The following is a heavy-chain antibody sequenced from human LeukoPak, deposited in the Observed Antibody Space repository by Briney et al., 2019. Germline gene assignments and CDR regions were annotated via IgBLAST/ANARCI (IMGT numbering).Heavy chain of an antibody. V-gene: IGHV4-4*07. Sequence: SETLSLTCTVSGGSISSYYWSWIRQPAGKGLEWIGRIYTSGSTNYNPSLKSRVTISVDTSKNQFSLKLSSVTAADTAVYYCARLGVVAATFDYWGQGTLVTVSS. CDR1: GGSISSYY. CDR3: ARLGVVAATFDY. J-gene: IGHJ4*02. CDR2: IYTSGST. D-gene: IGHD2-15*01.